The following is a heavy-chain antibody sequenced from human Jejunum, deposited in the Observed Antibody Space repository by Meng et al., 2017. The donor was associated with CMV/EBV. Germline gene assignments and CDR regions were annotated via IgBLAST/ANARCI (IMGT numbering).Heavy chain of an antibody. D-gene: IGHD3-10*01. Sequence: CTVSGGSIGDYYWHWIRQFPGKGLEWIGYIYDSGTAHYNPSLRSRVTLSIDTSKNQFSLKLTSVTAADTAVYYCARGTMVRGADHWGQGTLVTVSS. V-gene: IGHV4-59*01. CDR1: GGSIGDYY. CDR3: ARGTMVRGADH. CDR2: IYDSGTA. J-gene: IGHJ4*02.